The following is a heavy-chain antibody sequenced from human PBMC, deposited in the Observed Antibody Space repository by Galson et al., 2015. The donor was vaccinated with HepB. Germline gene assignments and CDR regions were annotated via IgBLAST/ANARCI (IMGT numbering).Heavy chain of an antibody. J-gene: IGHJ6*03. D-gene: IGHD2-2*01. CDR2: MYSGGST. V-gene: IGHV3-53*01. CDR3: ARLACSTSCRIHFYYYYMDV. Sequence: SLRLSCAASGFTVSSNYMSWVRQAPGKGLEWVSVMYSGGSTYYADSVKGRFTNSRDNSKNTLYLQMNSLRAEDTAVYYCARLACSTSCRIHFYYYYMDVWGKGTTVTVSS. CDR1: GFTVSSNY.